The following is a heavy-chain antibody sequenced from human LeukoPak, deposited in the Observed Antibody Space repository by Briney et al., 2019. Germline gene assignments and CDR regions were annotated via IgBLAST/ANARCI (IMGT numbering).Heavy chain of an antibody. CDR1: GFTFDDYA. CDR2: IGWSSGTI. CDR3: VKDRAYDSSWLFDY. Sequence: GGSLRLSCAASGFTFDDYATHWVRQPPGKGLEGVSGIGWSSGTIGYADSVKGRFTISRDNAKNSLYLQMNSLRAEDTALYYCVKDRAYDSSWLFDYWGQGTLVTVSS. V-gene: IGHV3-9*01. J-gene: IGHJ4*02. D-gene: IGHD6-13*01.